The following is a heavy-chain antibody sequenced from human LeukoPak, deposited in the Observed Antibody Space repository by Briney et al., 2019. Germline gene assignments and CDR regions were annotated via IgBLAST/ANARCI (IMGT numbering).Heavy chain of an antibody. J-gene: IGHJ3*02. Sequence: SETLSLTCTVSGGSITSTNYYWGWIRQPPGKGLEWIASIFFTGSTYYNPSLKSRVTISVDTSGNQFSLKLSSVTAADTAVYYCASYSSGWSGGAFDIWGQGTMVTVSS. D-gene: IGHD6-19*01. V-gene: IGHV4-39*07. CDR1: GGSITSTNYY. CDR2: IFFTGST. CDR3: ASYSSGWSGGAFDI.